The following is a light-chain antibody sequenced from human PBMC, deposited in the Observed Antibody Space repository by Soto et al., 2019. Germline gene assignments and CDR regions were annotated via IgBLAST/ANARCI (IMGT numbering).Light chain of an antibody. V-gene: IGKV1-39*01. CDR1: QRISSY. Sequence: DIQMTQSPSSLSASVGDRATITCRASQRISSYLNWYQQKPGKAPKLLIYAASNLQSGVLSRFTGSGSGTDFTLTISSLQPEDFATYYCQQSFRTPLTFGGGTKVDIK. CDR2: AAS. CDR3: QQSFRTPLT. J-gene: IGKJ4*01.